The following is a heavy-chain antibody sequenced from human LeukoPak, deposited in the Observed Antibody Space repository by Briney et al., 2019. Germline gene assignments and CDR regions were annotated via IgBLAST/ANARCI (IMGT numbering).Heavy chain of an antibody. J-gene: IGHJ3*02. Sequence: PGGSLRLSCAASGFTFSSYGMHWVRQAPGKGLEWVAVISYDGSNKDYADSVKGRFTISRDNSKNTLYLQMNSLRAEDTAVYYCAKDHTMFWSMSGGDAFDIWGQGTMVTVSS. CDR2: ISYDGSNK. V-gene: IGHV3-30*18. CDR3: AKDHTMFWSMSGGDAFDI. D-gene: IGHD3-10*02. CDR1: GFTFSSYG.